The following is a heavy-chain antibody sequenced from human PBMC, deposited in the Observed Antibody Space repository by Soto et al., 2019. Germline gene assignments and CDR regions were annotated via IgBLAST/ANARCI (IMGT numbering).Heavy chain of an antibody. V-gene: IGHV4-34*01. CDR2: INHSGST. Sequence: SETLSLTCAVYDGSFSDFYWTWIRQRPGKGLEWIGEINHSGSTNYNPSLKSRVTMSVDTSKNQFSLKLSSVTAADTAVYYCARAGYYGSGNYYYYAMDVWGQGTTVTVS. CDR1: DGSFSDFY. CDR3: ARAGYYGSGNYYYYAMDV. D-gene: IGHD3-10*01. J-gene: IGHJ6*02.